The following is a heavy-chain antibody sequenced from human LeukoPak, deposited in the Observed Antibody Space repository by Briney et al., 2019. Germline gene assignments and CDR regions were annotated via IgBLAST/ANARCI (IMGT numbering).Heavy chain of an antibody. Sequence: ASVKVSCKASGYTFTDYHMHWVRQAPGQGLEWMGWINPNSGGTNYAQKFQGRVTMTRDTSISTTNMELRSLRSDDTAVYYCAREMETGTVVTPGYWGQRTLVTVSS. CDR1: GYTFTDYH. D-gene: IGHD4-23*01. CDR2: INPNSGGT. J-gene: IGHJ4*02. V-gene: IGHV1-2*02. CDR3: AREMETGTVVTPGY.